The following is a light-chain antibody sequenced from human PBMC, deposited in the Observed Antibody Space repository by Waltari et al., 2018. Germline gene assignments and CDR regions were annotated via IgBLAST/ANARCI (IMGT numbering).Light chain of an antibody. V-gene: IGKV3-20*01. J-gene: IGKJ2*01. Sequence: EIVLTQSPGSLSLSPGERATLSCRASQRVSSNYLAYYQQKPRQAPRLLIYGASSSATRIPDRFSGGGSGTEFTLTISRLEPEDSAVYDCQQYGNSPYTFGQGTKLEIK. CDR3: QQYGNSPYT. CDR2: GAS. CDR1: QRVSSNY.